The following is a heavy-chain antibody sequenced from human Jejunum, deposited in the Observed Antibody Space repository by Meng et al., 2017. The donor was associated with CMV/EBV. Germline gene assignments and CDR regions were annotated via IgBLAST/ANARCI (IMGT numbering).Heavy chain of an antibody. CDR1: GFTFRRYS. CDR2: ITKSSSNT. CDR3: ARDLWEGFDY. D-gene: IGHD1-26*01. J-gene: IGHJ4*02. Sequence: CAASGFTFRRYSMNWVRQAPGKGLEWVSSITKSSSNTYDADSVKGRFTISRDNAKNSLYLQMNSLRAEDTAVYYCARDLWEGFDYWGQGTRVTVSS. V-gene: IGHV3-21*01.